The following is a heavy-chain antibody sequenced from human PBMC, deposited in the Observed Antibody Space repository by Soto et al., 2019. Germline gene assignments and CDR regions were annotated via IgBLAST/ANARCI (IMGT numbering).Heavy chain of an antibody. CDR2: IWYDGSNK. CDR3: ARDNSRVYHYYYGMDV. CDR1: GFTFSSYG. Sequence: QVQLVESGGGVVQPGRSLRLFCAASGFTFSSYGMHWVRQAPGKGLEWVAVIWYDGSNKYYADSVKGRFTISRDNSKNTLYLQMNSLRAEDTAVYYCARDNSRVYHYYYGMDVWGQGTTVTVSS. V-gene: IGHV3-33*01. D-gene: IGHD3-22*01. J-gene: IGHJ6*02.